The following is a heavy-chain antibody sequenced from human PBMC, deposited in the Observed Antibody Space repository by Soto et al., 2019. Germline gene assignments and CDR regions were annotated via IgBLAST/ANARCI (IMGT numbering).Heavy chain of an antibody. CDR1: GYTFTSYN. J-gene: IGHJ2*01. D-gene: IGHD6-19*01. CDR2: MNPNSGNT. CDR3: ARGSHSYSSGWPYWYFDL. Sequence: ASVKVSCKTSGYTFTSYNIHWVRQAPGQGLEWMGWMNPNSGNTGYAQKFQGRVTMTRNTSISTAYMELSSLRSEDTAVYYCARGSHSYSSGWPYWYFDLWGRGTLVTVSS. V-gene: IGHV1-8*01.